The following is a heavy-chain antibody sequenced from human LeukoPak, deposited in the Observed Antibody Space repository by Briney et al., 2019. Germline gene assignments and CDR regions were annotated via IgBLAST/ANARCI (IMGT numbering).Heavy chain of an antibody. CDR2: INPNSGAT. CDR3: ARAESGWSTPAFDY. V-gene: IGHV1-2*02. Sequence: ASVKVSCKASGYTFTGYYIHWVRQAPGQGLEWMGWINPNSGATKYAQKFQGRVTMMRDTSITTAYMELSGLRSDDTAVYYRARAESGWSTPAFDYWGQGPLVTVSS. J-gene: IGHJ4*02. D-gene: IGHD6-19*01. CDR1: GYTFTGYY.